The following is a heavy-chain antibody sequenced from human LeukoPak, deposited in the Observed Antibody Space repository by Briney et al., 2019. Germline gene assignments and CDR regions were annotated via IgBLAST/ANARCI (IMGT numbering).Heavy chain of an antibody. CDR1: GGSISSYY. Sequence: PSETLSLTCTVSGGSISSYYWSWIRQPPGKGLEWIGYIYYSGSTNYNPSLKSRVTISVDTSKNQFSLTLSSVTAADTAVYYCARDGGNGGLRFDYWGQGTLVTVSS. CDR3: ARDGGNGGLRFDY. V-gene: IGHV4-59*01. J-gene: IGHJ4*02. CDR2: IYYSGST. D-gene: IGHD4-23*01.